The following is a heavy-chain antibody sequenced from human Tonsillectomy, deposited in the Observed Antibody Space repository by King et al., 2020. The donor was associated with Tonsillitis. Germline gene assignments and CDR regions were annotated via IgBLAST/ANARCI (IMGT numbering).Heavy chain of an antibody. J-gene: IGHJ4*02. CDR2: ISYDGSNK. Sequence: VQLVESGGGVVQPGRSLRLSSAASGFTFSSYIMNWVRQAPGKGLEWVAVISYDGSNKYYADSVKGRFTISRDNSKSTLYQQMNSLRAEDTAMYYCARDGTYYYDSRIYYWADYWGQGTLVTVSS. CDR3: ARDGTYYYDSRIYYWADY. CDR1: GFTFSSYI. D-gene: IGHD3-22*01. V-gene: IGHV3-30-3*01.